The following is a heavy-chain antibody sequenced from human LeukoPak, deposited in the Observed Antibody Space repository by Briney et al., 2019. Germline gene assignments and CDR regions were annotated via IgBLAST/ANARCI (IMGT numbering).Heavy chain of an antibody. CDR1: GGSISSYY. D-gene: IGHD5-12*01. J-gene: IGHJ5*02. CDR3: ARDGGSLRGYSGYDP. V-gene: IGHV4-59*01. Sequence: SETLSLTCTASGGSISSYYWSWIRQPPGKGLEWIGYIYYSGSTNYNPSLKSRVTISVDTSKNQFSLKLSSVTAADTAVYYCARDGGSLRGYSGYDPWGQGTPLTVSS. CDR2: IYYSGST.